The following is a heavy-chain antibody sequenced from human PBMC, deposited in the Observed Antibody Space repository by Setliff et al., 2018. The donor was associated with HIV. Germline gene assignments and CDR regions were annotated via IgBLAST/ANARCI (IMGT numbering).Heavy chain of an antibody. D-gene: IGHD5-18*01. J-gene: IGHJ6*02. V-gene: IGHV3-21*01. Sequence: PGGSLRLSCAASGFTFRNYAMTWVRQAPGKGLEWVSTISPSSGGTNYADSAKGRFTISRDNAKNSLYLQMNSLRAEDTAVYYCAILDVDTTMVIYYGMDVWGQGTTVTVSS. CDR2: ISPSSGGT. CDR1: GFTFRNYA. CDR3: AILDVDTTMVIYYGMDV.